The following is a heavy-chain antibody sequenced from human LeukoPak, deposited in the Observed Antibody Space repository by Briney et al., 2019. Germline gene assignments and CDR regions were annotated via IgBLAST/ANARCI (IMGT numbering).Heavy chain of an antibody. J-gene: IGHJ6*03. D-gene: IGHD2/OR15-2a*01. CDR1: GYTFTGYY. Sequence: ASVKVSCKASGYTFTGYYMHWVRQAPGQGLEWMGWINPNSGGTNYAQKFQGRVTMTRDTSISTAYMELSRLRSDDTAVYYCAGCTTARYYYYMDVWGKGTTVTVSS. CDR3: AGCTTARYYYYMDV. CDR2: INPNSGGT. V-gene: IGHV1-2*02.